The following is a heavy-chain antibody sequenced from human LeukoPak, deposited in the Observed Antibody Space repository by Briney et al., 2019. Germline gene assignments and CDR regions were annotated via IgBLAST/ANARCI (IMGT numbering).Heavy chain of an antibody. D-gene: IGHD5-18*01. CDR2: INSDGSST. CDR3: ARDRYSYGFRAFDY. Sequence: GGSLRLSCAASGFTFSSYWMHCVRQAPGKGLVWVSRINSDGSSTSYADSVKGRFTISRDNAKNTLYLQMNSLRAEDTAVYYCARDRYSYGFRAFDYWGQGTLVTVSS. CDR1: GFTFSSYW. V-gene: IGHV3-74*01. J-gene: IGHJ4*02.